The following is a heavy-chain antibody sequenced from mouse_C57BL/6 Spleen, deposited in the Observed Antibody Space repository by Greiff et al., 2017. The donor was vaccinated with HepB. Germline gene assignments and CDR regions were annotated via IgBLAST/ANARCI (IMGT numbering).Heavy chain of an antibody. D-gene: IGHD1-1*01. Sequence: QVQLQRSGAELVRPGASVKLSCKASGYTFTDYYINWVKQRPGQGLEWIARIYPGSGNTYYNEKFKGKATLTAEKSSSTAYMQLSSLTSEDSAVYFCARQGHYGSSWIYFDYWGQGTTLTVSS. J-gene: IGHJ2*01. V-gene: IGHV1-76*01. CDR2: IYPGSGNT. CDR1: GYTFTDYY. CDR3: ARQGHYGSSWIYFDY.